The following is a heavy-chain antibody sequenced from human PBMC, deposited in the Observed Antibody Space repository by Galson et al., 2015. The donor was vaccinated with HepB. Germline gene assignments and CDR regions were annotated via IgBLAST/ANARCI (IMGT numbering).Heavy chain of an antibody. V-gene: IGHV3-72*01. CDR3: ARVRGGSGWDFDY. D-gene: IGHD3-3*01. CDR2: TRNKDHGYST. CDR1: GFSFSDCY. Sequence: SLRLSCAGSGFSFSDCYMDWVRQAPGKGLEWVGRTRNKDHGYSTDYAASVEGRFIISRETSKNSMYLQMNSLKTEDTAVYYCARVRGGSGWDFDYWGQGTLVTVSS. J-gene: IGHJ4*02.